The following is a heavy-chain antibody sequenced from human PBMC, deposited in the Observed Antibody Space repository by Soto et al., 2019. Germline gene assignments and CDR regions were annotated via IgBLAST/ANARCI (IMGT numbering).Heavy chain of an antibody. Sequence: SVKVYCKASGNADTIYFIHWLRQAPGQGPEWLGWINSVSGGTNYAHNFLGRVTMTRDRSTTTAFMELRGLRSDDTAVYYCARGGSYYALWGQGTLVTV. CDR1: GNADTIYF. CDR3: ARGGSYYAL. CDR2: INSVSGGT. J-gene: IGHJ4*02. D-gene: IGHD1-26*01. V-gene: IGHV1-2*02.